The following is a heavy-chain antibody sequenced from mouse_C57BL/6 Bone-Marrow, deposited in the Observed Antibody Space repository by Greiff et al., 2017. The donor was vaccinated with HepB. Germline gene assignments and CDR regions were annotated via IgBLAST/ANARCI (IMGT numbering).Heavy chain of an antibody. CDR1: GYTFTSYG. CDR2: IYPRSGNT. V-gene: IGHV1-81*01. D-gene: IGHD2-1*01. J-gene: IGHJ3*01. CDR3: AKRNGNPWFAY. Sequence: QVQLQQSGAELARPGASVKLSCKASGYTFTSYGISWVKQRTGQGLEWIGEIYPRSGNTYYNEKFKGKATLTADKSSSPAYMELRSLTSEDSAVYFCAKRNGNPWFAYWGQGTLVTVSA.